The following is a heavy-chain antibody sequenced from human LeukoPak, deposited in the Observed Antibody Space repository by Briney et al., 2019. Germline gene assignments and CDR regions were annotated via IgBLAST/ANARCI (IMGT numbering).Heavy chain of an antibody. V-gene: IGHV1-18*01. J-gene: IGHJ4*02. CDR3: AREAATGAQGDNFDL. Sequence: GASVKVSCKASGYTFTSYGISWVRQAPGQGLEWMGWISAYNGNTNYAQKFQGGVTLTRDMSTSTVYMELSSLTSEDTAVYYCAREAATGAQGDNFDLWGQGTLVTVSS. CDR2: ISAYNGNT. D-gene: IGHD1-1*01. CDR1: GYTFTSYG.